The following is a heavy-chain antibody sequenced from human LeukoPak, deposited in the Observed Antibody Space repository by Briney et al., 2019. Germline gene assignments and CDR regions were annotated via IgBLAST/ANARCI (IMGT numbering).Heavy chain of an antibody. CDR2: INHSGST. CDR3: ARARQRTAARHVWFDP. Sequence: PSETLSLTCTVSGYSISSGYYWSWIRQPPGKGLEWIGEINHSGSTNYNPSLKSRVTISVDTSKNQFSLKLSSVTAADTAVYYCARARQRTAARHVWFDPWGQGTLVTVSS. D-gene: IGHD6-6*01. V-gene: IGHV4-38-2*02. J-gene: IGHJ5*02. CDR1: GYSISSGYY.